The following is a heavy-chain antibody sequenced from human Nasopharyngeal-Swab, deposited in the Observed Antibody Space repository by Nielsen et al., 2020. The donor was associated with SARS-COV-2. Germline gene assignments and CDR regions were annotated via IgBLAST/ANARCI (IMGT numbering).Heavy chain of an antibody. CDR1: GGSFSGYY. V-gene: IGHV4-34*01. Sequence: SETLSLTCAVYGGSFSGYYWSWIRQPPGKGLEWIGEINHSGSTNYNPSLKSRVTISVDTSKNQFSLKLSSVTAADTAVYYCARWSTISRFFGFWGQGAQVTVSS. J-gene: IGHJ4*02. D-gene: IGHD3-3*01. CDR2: INHSGST. CDR3: ARWSTISRFFGF.